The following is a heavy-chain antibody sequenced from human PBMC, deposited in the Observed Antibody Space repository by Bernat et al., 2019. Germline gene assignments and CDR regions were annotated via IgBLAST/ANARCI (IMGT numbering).Heavy chain of an antibody. D-gene: IGHD1-20*01. CDR1: GFTFSSYG. J-gene: IGHJ6*02. Sequence: QVQLVESGGGVVQPGRSLRLSCAASGFTFSSYGMHWVRQAPGKGLEWVAVISYDGSNKYYADSVKGRFTISRDNSKNTLYLQMNSLRAEDTAVYYCAKVRITGTMDYYYDGMDVWGQGTTVTVSS. CDR2: ISYDGSNK. V-gene: IGHV3-30*18. CDR3: AKVRITGTMDYYYDGMDV.